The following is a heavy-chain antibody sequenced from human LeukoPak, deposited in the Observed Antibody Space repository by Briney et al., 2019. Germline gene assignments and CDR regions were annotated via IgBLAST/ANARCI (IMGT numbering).Heavy chain of an antibody. V-gene: IGHV1-69*04. Sequence: SVKVSCKASGGTFSSYAISWVRQAPGQGLEWMGRIIPILGIANYAQKFQGRVTITSDKSTSTAYMELSSLRSEDTAVYYCARQSIVVVVAASGSWFDPWGQGTLVTVSS. CDR3: ARQSIVVVVAASGSWFDP. CDR1: GGTFSSYA. CDR2: IIPILGIA. D-gene: IGHD2-15*01. J-gene: IGHJ5*02.